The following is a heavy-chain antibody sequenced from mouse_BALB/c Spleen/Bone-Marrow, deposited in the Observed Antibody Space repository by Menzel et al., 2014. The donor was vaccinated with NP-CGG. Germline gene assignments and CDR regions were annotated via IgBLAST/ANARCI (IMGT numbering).Heavy chain of an antibody. Sequence: EVMLVESGGGLVQPGGSRKLSCAASGFTFSSFGMHWVRQAPEKGLEWVAYISSGSSTIYYGDTVKGRFTISRDNPKNTLFLQMTSLRSEDTAMYFCSRREDYDGYAMDYWGQGTSITVSS. CDR2: ISSGSSTI. CDR3: SRREDYDGYAMDY. J-gene: IGHJ4*01. D-gene: IGHD2-4*01. CDR1: GFTFSSFG. V-gene: IGHV5-17*02.